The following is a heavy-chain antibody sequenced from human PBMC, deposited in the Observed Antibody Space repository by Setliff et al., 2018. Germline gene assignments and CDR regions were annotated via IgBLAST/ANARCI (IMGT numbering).Heavy chain of an antibody. Sequence: GGSLRLSCAASGLTLINNGFHWVRQAPGKGLEWVAIIWHDGTNKYYADSVKGRFDISRDEAKNSLYLQMNSLRAEDTAVYYCARARYCSGGRCYWTWLDSWAQGTLVTVSS. CDR2: IWHDGTNK. CDR3: ARARYCSGGRCYWTWLDS. CDR1: GLTLINNG. V-gene: IGHV3-33*01. J-gene: IGHJ5*01. D-gene: IGHD2-15*01.